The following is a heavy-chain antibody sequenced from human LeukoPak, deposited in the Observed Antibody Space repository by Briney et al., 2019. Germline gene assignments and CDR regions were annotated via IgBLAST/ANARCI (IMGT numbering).Heavy chain of an antibody. D-gene: IGHD3-10*01. CDR1: GYNFIDNY. Sequence: GSVKVSCKTSGYNFIDNYIHWVRQAPGQGVEWMGRIITGSGGTEYPQRFRGRVTMPGATPTKTADVELSNLGSNEPAVYNFRGLDRGFRNWFDPWGQGTLVTVAS. CDR3: RGLDRGFRNWFDP. CDR2: IITGSGGT. J-gene: IGHJ5*02. V-gene: IGHV1-2*06.